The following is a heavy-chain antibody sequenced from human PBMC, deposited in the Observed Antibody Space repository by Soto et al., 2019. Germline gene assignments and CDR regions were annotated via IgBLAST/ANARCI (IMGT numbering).Heavy chain of an antibody. CDR3: ARRTHPGIVVVPAAIENDAFDI. V-gene: IGHV4-34*01. CDR2: INHSGST. J-gene: IGHJ3*02. Sequence: SETLSLTCAVYGGSFSGYYWSWIRQPPGKGLEWIGEINHSGSTNYNPSLKSRVTISVDTSKNQFSLKLSSVTAADTAVYYCARRTHPGIVVVPAAIENDAFDIWGQGTMVTVSS. CDR1: GGSFSGYY. D-gene: IGHD2-2*01.